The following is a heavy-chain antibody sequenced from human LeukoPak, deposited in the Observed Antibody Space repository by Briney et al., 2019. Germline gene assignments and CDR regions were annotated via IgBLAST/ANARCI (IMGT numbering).Heavy chain of an antibody. CDR2: MSYDESNK. J-gene: IGHJ4*02. Sequence: PGGSLRLSCAASGFTFSSYGMHWVRQAPGKGLEWVAVMSYDESNKYYADSVKGRFTISRDNSKNALYLQMNSLRAEDTAVYYCARDYEARGNYALYWGQGSLVTVSS. CDR1: GFTFSSYG. V-gene: IGHV3-30*03. D-gene: IGHD1-7*01. CDR3: ARDYEARGNYALY.